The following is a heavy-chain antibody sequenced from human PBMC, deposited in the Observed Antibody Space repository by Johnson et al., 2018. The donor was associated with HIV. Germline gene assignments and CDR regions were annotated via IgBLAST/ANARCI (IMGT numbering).Heavy chain of an antibody. CDR2: INWNGAST. Sequence: EVQLVESGGGVVRPGGSLRLSCAASGFTFDDYGMSWVRQAPGKGLEWVSGINWNGASTGYADSVKGRFPISRDNAKNSLYLQMNSLRAEDTALYYCAKATGASMVTGRAFDIWGQGTMVTGS. D-gene: IGHD5-18*01. CDR3: AKATGASMVTGRAFDI. J-gene: IGHJ3*02. V-gene: IGHV3-20*04. CDR1: GFTFDDYG.